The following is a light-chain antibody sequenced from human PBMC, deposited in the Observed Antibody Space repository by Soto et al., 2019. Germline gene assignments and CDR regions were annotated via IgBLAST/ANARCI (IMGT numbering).Light chain of an antibody. CDR2: DAS. J-gene: IGKJ1*01. CDR1: QSVSSSY. Sequence: EVVLTQSPGTLSLSPGERATLSCRASQSVSSSYLAWYQQKPGQAPRLLIFDASNRATGIPARFSGSASGTDFTLTISSLEPEDFAVYYCQQRSNWPITFGQGTKV. V-gene: IGKV3-11*01. CDR3: QQRSNWPIT.